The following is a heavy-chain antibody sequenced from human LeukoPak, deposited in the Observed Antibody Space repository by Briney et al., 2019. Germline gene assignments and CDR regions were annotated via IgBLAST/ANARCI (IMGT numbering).Heavy chain of an antibody. CDR3: ARVTGSIPEWFDP. J-gene: IGHJ5*02. V-gene: IGHV1-8*01. D-gene: IGHD1-14*01. CDR2: MNPNSGNT. CDR1: GYTFTSYD. Sequence: GASVKVSCKASGYTFTSYDINWVRQATGQGLEGMGWMNPNSGNTGYAQKFQGRVTMARNTSISTAYMELSSLRSEDTAVYYCARVTGSIPEWFDPWGQGTLVTVSS.